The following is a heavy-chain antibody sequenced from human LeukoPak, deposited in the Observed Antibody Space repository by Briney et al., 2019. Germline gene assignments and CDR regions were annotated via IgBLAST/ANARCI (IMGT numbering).Heavy chain of an antibody. V-gene: IGHV1-2*02. D-gene: IGHD2-2*02. CDR1: GYTFTIYY. Sequence: ASVKVSCKASGYTFTIYYMHWVRQAPGQGLEWMGWINPNSGATSYAQRFPGRVTMTRDTSISTAYMELSGLTSDDTAVYYCARNPPYCTSTSCYNDYWGQGTLVTVSS. J-gene: IGHJ4*02. CDR2: INPNSGAT. CDR3: ARNPPYCTSTSCYNDY.